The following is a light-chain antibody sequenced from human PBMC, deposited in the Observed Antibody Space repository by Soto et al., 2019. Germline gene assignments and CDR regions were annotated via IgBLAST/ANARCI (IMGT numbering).Light chain of an antibody. CDR3: QHYYTTPVT. Sequence: DIVMTQSPDSLAVSLGERATINCKSSQSVLYSSNNKNYLAWYQQKPGQPPKLLIYLASTRESGVSDRFSGSGSGTDFTLTISSLQAEDVAVYYCQHYYTTPVTFGGGTKVEIK. J-gene: IGKJ4*01. CDR1: QSVLYSSNNKNY. V-gene: IGKV4-1*01. CDR2: LAS.